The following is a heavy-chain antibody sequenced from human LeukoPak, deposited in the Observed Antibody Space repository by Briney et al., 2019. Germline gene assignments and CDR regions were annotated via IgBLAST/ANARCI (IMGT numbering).Heavy chain of an antibody. CDR2: ISGSGGST. CDR1: GFTFSSYG. V-gene: IGHV3-23*01. CDR3: ARKVWFGELQDY. Sequence: GGTLRLSCAASGFTFSSYGMSWVRQAPGKGLEWVSAISGSGGSTYYADSVKGRFTISRDNSKNTLYLQMNSLRAEDTAVYYCARKVWFGELQDYWGQGTLVTVSS. D-gene: IGHD3-10*01. J-gene: IGHJ4*02.